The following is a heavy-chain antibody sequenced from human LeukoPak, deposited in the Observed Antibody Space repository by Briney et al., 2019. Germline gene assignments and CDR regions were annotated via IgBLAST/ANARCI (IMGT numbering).Heavy chain of an antibody. CDR1: GGSFSGYY. CDR3: AGTTRPGYSYGTGIGY. CDR2: INHSGST. J-gene: IGHJ4*02. V-gene: IGHV4-34*01. D-gene: IGHD5-18*01. Sequence: KSSETLSLTCAVYGGSFSGYYWSWIRQPPGKGLEWIGEINHSGSTNYNPSLKSRVTISVDTPKNQFSLKLSSVTAADTAVYYCAGTTRPGYSYGTGIGYWGQGTLVTVSS.